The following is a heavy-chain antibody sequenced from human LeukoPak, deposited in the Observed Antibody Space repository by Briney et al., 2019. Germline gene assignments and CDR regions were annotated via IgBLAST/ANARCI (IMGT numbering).Heavy chain of an antibody. J-gene: IGHJ3*02. CDR1: GFTFSSYS. CDR2: ISSSSSYI. CDR3: ARDIGFGGYSYGSDAFDI. D-gene: IGHD5-18*01. V-gene: IGHV3-21*01. Sequence: PGGSLRLSCAASGFTFSSYSMNWVRQAPGKGLEWVSSISSSSSYIYYADSVKGRFTISRDNAKNSLYLQMNSLRAEDTAVYYCARDIGFGGYSYGSDAFDIWGQGTMVTVSS.